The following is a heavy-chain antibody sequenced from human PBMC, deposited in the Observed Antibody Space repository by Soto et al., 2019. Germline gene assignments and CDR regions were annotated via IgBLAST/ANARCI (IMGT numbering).Heavy chain of an antibody. J-gene: IGHJ4*02. CDR2: ISAYNGNT. D-gene: IGHD4-17*01. Sequence: QVQLVQSGAEVKKPGASVKVSCKASGYTFTSYGISWVRQAPGQGLEWMGWISAYNGNTNYAQKIQGRVTMTTDTSKSTDYMELRSLRPDDTAVYYCARDLGYGDFNPFDYWGQGTLVTVSS. CDR1: GYTFTSYG. V-gene: IGHV1-18*01. CDR3: ARDLGYGDFNPFDY.